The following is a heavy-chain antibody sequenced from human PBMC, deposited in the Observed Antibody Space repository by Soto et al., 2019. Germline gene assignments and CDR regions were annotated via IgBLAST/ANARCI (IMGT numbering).Heavy chain of an antibody. CDR2: IIPILGIA. Sequence: QVQLVQSGAEVKKPGSSVKVSCKASGGTFSSYTISWVRQAPGQGLEWMGRIIPILGIANYAQKFQGRVTLTAYKSTSTAYMERSSLRSEDTAVYYCARWAAALRGSWSYNWFDPWGQGTLVTVSS. V-gene: IGHV1-69*02. D-gene: IGHD3-16*01. J-gene: IGHJ5*02. CDR3: ARWAAALRGSWSYNWFDP. CDR1: GGTFSSYT.